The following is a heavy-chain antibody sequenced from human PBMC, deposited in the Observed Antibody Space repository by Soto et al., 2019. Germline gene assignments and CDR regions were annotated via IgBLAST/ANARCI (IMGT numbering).Heavy chain of an antibody. CDR2: ISGSGGST. CDR1: GCTFSSYA. J-gene: IGHJ5*02. CDR3: AKDRYSSSWNWFDH. Sequence: GGCLRLSCAASGCTFSSYAMSWVCQAPGKGLEWVSAISGSGGSTFYADSVKGRFTISRDNSKNTLYLQMNSLRAEDTAVYYCAKDRYSSSWNWFDHWGQGTLVTVS. V-gene: IGHV3-23*01. D-gene: IGHD6-13*01.